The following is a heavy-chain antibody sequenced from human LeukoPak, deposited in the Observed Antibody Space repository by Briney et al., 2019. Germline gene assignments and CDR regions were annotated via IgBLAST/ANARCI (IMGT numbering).Heavy chain of an antibody. D-gene: IGHD2-2*01. CDR2: IYYSGST. V-gene: IGHV4-59*06. CDR3: ARTGYCRSTRCYVDY. CDR1: GGSISSYY. J-gene: IGHJ4*02. Sequence: SETLSLTCTVSGGSISSYYWSWIRQPPGKGLEWIGYIYYSGSTYYNPSLKSRVTISVDTSKNQFSLKLSSVTAADTAVYYCARTGYCRSTRCYVDYWGQGTLVTVSS.